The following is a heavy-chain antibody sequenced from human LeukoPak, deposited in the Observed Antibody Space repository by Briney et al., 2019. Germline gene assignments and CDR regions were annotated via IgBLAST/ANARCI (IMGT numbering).Heavy chain of an antibody. V-gene: IGHV3-30*02. CDR3: AKDFSVYYYDSRVFDY. CDR1: GFTFSSYG. J-gene: IGHJ4*02. CDR2: IRYDGSNK. Sequence: GGSLRLSCAASGFTFSSYGMHWVRQAPGKGLEWVAFIRYDGSNKYYADSVKGRFTISRDNSKNTLYLQMNTLRAEDTAVYYCAKDFSVYYYDSRVFDYWGQGTLVTVSS. D-gene: IGHD3-22*01.